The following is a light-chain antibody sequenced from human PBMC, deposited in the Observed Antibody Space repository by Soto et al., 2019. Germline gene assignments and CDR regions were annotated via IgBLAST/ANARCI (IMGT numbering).Light chain of an antibody. CDR1: QSISSW. CDR2: KAS. Sequence: IQMTQSPSTLSASVGDRVTITCRASQSISSWLAWYQQKPGKAPKLLIYKASSLESGVPSRFSGSGSGTGFTLTISSLQPDDFATYYCQQYHSFSVTFGQGTKVDIK. V-gene: IGKV1-5*03. J-gene: IGKJ1*01. CDR3: QQYHSFSVT.